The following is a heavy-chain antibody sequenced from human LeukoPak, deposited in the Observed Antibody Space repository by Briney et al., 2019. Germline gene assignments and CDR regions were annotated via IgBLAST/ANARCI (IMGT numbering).Heavy chain of an antibody. Sequence: PSQTLSLTCTVSGGSISSGSYYWSWIRQPAGKGLEWIGRIYTSGSTNYNSSLKSRVTISVDTSKNQFSLKLSSVTAADTAVYYCARYDTSMVVCDYWGQGTLVTVSS. CDR2: IYTSGST. V-gene: IGHV4-61*02. CDR3: ARYDTSMVVCDY. J-gene: IGHJ4*02. CDR1: GGSISSGSYY. D-gene: IGHD5-18*01.